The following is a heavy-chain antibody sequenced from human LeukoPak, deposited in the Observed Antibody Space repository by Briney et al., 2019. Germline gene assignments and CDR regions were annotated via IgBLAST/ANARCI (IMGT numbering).Heavy chain of an antibody. CDR1: GGSISSQY. CDR3: ARIAYYDFWSGYPRYYFDY. J-gene: IGHJ4*02. CDR2: IYYSGNT. Sequence: SGTLSLTCTVSGGSISSQYWSWIRQPPGKGLEWMGYIYYSGNTNYNPSIKSRGTISVDTSNNQFSLNLCSVTAAHTAVYYCARIAYYDFWSGYPRYYFDYWGQGTLVTVSS. D-gene: IGHD3-3*01. V-gene: IGHV4-59*11.